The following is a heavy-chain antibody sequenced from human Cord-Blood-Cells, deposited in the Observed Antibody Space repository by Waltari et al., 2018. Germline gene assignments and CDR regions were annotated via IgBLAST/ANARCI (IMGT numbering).Heavy chain of an antibody. J-gene: IGHJ4*02. CDR2: TNHSGRP. CDR1: GGTFSVYY. Sequence: QVQLQQWAAGLLKHSETLSLTCAVYGGTFSVYYCSWIRQPPGKGLEWIGETNHSGRPTYTPSLKSRVSVSGDTAKNQFPLTLSFVTAAETAVYYCARGLSGRYYYWGQGTLVTVSS. CDR3: ARGLSGRYYY. D-gene: IGHD1-26*01. V-gene: IGHV4-34*01.